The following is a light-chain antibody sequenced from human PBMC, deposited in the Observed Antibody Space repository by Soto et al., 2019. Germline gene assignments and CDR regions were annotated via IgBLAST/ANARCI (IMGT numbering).Light chain of an antibody. V-gene: IGKV3-20*01. CDR2: GVS. CDR3: QQYGTSQEYT. CDR1: QSVSSTF. J-gene: IGKJ2*01. Sequence: EIVLTQSPGTLSLSPGERATLSCRASQSVSSTFLAWYQQKPGQAPRLLIFGVSNRATGIPDRFSGSGSGTDFTLTISRLEPEDFAVYYCQQYGTSQEYTFGQGTKLEIK.